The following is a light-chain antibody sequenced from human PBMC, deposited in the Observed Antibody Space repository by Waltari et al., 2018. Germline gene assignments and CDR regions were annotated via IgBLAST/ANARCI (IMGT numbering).Light chain of an antibody. J-gene: IGKJ1*01. CDR1: QSVSSK. V-gene: IGKV3-15*01. CDR3: QQYSYWPRT. CDR2: GAS. Sequence: ETVMTQSPATLSVSPGERATLSCRASQSVSSKLAWYQQKPGQAPRLLIYGASTRATDIPARFSGGGSWTEFTLIISSLQSEDFAVYFCQQYSYWPRTFGRGTKVEIK.